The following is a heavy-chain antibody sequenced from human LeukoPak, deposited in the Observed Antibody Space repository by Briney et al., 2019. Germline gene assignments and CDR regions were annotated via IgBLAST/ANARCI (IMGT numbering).Heavy chain of an antibody. D-gene: IGHD2-21*02. CDR1: GFTFGDYA. Sequence: GGCLRLSCTAAGFTFGDYAMSWVRPAPGKGLEWVGFFRSKAYGGTTEYAASVKGRFTISRDDSKSIVYLQMNSLKTEDTAVYYCTRDGCGGDCYSGYFDYWGQGTLVTVSS. CDR2: FRSKAYGGTT. V-gene: IGHV3-49*04. J-gene: IGHJ4*02. CDR3: TRDGCGGDCYSGYFDY.